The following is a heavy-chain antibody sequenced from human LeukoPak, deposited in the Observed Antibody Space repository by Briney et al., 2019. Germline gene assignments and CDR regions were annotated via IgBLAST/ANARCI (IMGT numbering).Heavy chain of an antibody. CDR3: AKTGEDILTGYYNPLDY. D-gene: IGHD3-9*01. CDR2: IRCRGGST. Sequence: GGSLGLSCAASGFSLSIYALRWAPEAPGKGLECVSAIRCRGGSTYYADSVKGRFTISRNNSKNTLHLQMNSLRAEDTAVYYCAKTGEDILTGYYNPLDYWGQGTLVTVSS. J-gene: IGHJ4*02. V-gene: IGHV3-23*01. CDR1: GFSLSIYA.